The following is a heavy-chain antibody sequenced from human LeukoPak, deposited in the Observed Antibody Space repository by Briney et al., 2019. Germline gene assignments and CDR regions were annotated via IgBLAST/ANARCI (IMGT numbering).Heavy chain of an antibody. CDR1: GGSISSYY. D-gene: IGHD3-22*01. CDR3: ARETPRDYYDSSGYYFH. Sequence: SETLSLTCTVSGGSISSYYWGWIHQPPGKGLEWIGSIYYSGSTYYNPSLKSRVTISVDTSKNQFSLKLSSVTAADTAVYYCARETPRDYYDSSGYYFHWGQGTPVTVSS. V-gene: IGHV4-39*07. J-gene: IGHJ4*02. CDR2: IYYSGST.